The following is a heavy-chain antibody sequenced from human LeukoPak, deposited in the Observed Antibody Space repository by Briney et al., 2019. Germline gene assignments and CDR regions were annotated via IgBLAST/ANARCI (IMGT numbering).Heavy chain of an antibody. CDR2: IRGDGTQQ. D-gene: IGHD5-12*01. CDR1: GFSFSGYV. V-gene: IGHV3-30*02. CDR3: AKDNGGYAFDY. J-gene: IGHJ4*02. Sequence: GGSLRLSCAASGFSFSGYVMHWVRQAPGKGLEWVAFIRGDGTQQHYADSVEGRFIISRDNSKNTVYLQMNSLRAEDTAAYYCAKDNGGYAFDYWGQGTLVTVSS.